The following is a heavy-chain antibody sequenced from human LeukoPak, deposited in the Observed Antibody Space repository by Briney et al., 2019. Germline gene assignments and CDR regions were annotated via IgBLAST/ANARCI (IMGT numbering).Heavy chain of an antibody. Sequence: GGSLRLSCAASGFTFSSYWMSWVRQAPGKGLEWVANIKQGGSEKYYVDSVKGRFTISRDNAKNSLYLQMNSLRAEDTAVYHCARAIVVVVAATCHFDYWGQGTLVTVSS. CDR1: GFTFSSYW. CDR3: ARAIVVVVAATCHFDY. D-gene: IGHD2-15*01. V-gene: IGHV3-7*01. J-gene: IGHJ4*02. CDR2: IKQGGSEK.